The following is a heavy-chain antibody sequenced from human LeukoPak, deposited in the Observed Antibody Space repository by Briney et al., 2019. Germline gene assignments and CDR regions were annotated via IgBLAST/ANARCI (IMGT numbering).Heavy chain of an antibody. V-gene: IGHV3-48*03. CDR2: ISSSGSTI. CDR1: GFTFSSYE. Sequence: PGGSLRLSCAASGFTFSSYEMNWVRQAPGKGLEWVSYISSSGSTIYYADSVKGRFTISRDNAKNSLYLQMNSLRAEDTAVYYCARSAAEGATTYYYYYMDVWGKGTTVTVSS. CDR3: ARSAAEGATTYYYYYMDV. D-gene: IGHD1-26*01. J-gene: IGHJ6*03.